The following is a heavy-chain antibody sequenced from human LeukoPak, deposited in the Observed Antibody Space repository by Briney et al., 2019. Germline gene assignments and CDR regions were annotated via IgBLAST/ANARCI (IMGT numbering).Heavy chain of an antibody. Sequence: PSETLSLTCDVSGGSISTTNRWTWVRQPPGGGLEWIGEVHLNGRTHYSPSLESRVTMSVDMSENHVSLQLTSVTAADSAVYYCAREGGFYRPLDYSGPGTLVIVSA. V-gene: IGHV4-4*02. CDR3: AREGGFYRPLDY. D-gene: IGHD6-25*01. CDR1: GGSISTTNR. CDR2: VHLNGRT. J-gene: IGHJ4*02.